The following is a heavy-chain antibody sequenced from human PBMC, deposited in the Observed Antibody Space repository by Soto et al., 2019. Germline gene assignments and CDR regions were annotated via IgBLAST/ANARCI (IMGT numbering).Heavy chain of an antibody. J-gene: IGHJ4*02. CDR1: GYTFTSYG. V-gene: IGHV1-18*01. CDR2: ISAYNGNT. CDR3: ASDWAAAGPFDH. Sequence: QVQLVQSGAEVKKPGASVKVSCKASGYTFTSYGISWVRQAPGQGLEWMGWISAYNGNTNYAQKLQGRVTMTTDTATSRGYMELRSPRPDGTAVYYCASDWAAAGPFDHWGEGTLVTVSS. D-gene: IGHD6-13*01.